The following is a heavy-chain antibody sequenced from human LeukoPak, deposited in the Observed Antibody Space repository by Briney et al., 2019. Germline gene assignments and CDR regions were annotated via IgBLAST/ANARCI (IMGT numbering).Heavy chain of an antibody. J-gene: IGHJ4*02. CDR3: VKDMKIKAAGYYFDN. V-gene: IGHV3-30*18. Sequence: PGGSLRLSCAASGFTFSDYGMHWVRQAPGKGLEWVAVIANDGRDKKYADSVRGRFTISRDNSKNTVYLQMNSLRAEDTAVFYCVKDMKIKAAGYYFDNWGQGTLVTVSS. CDR2: IANDGRDK. D-gene: IGHD6-13*01. CDR1: GFTFSDYG.